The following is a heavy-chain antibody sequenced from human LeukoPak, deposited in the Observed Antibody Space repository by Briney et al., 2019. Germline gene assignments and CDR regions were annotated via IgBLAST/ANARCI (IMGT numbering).Heavy chain of an antibody. CDR2: IHYNGDT. J-gene: IGHJ2*01. D-gene: IGHD3-10*01. CDR1: GTFFSSYF. Sequence: SETLSLTCTVSGTFFSSYFWGWIRQPLGKGLEWIAYIHYNGDTNYNPSLKSRVTISVGPSRNQFSLQLSSVTAADTAVYYCARHITGSGSAFDHWGRGTLVTVSS. V-gene: IGHV4-59*08. CDR3: ARHITGSGSAFDH.